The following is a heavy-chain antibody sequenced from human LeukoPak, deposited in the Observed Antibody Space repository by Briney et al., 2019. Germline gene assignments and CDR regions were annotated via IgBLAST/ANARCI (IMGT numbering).Heavy chain of an antibody. CDR2: IYYSGST. CDR1: GGSISSSSYY. Sequence: SETLSLTCTVSGGSISSSSYYWGWIRQPPGKGLEWIGSIYYSGSTYYNPSLKSRVTISVDTSKNQFSLKLSSVTAADTAVYYCARTGYSSGWYGGGDYWGQGTLVTVSS. CDR3: ARTGYSSGWYGGGDY. D-gene: IGHD6-19*01. V-gene: IGHV4-39*01. J-gene: IGHJ4*02.